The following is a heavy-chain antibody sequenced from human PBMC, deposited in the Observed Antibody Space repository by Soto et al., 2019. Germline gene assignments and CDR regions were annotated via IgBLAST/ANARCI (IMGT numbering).Heavy chain of an antibody. CDR2: IYWDDDK. Sequence: QITLKESGPTLVKPTQTLTLTCTFSGISLSTDAVGVAWILQPPGKALEWLALIYWDDDKRYSPSLKSRLTIIKDTSKNQVVLTMTNMDPVDTATYYCAHRGEVATIISDAFDIWGPGTSVTVSS. V-gene: IGHV2-5*02. CDR3: AHRGEVATIISDAFDI. CDR1: GISLSTDAVG. J-gene: IGHJ3*02. D-gene: IGHD5-12*01.